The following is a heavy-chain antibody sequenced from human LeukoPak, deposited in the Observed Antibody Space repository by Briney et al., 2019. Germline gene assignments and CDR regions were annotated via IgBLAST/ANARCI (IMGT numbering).Heavy chain of an antibody. J-gene: IGHJ4*02. D-gene: IGHD3-9*01. CDR2: ITGSDGSS. Sequence: GGSLRLSCVASGFTFTNYAMSWVRRSPGKGLEWVSAITGSDGSSYYADSVKGRFTISRDNPKNTLYLQVNSLRAEDTAVYYCAKWGDYYILTGYYVPDYWGQGTLVTVSS. CDR1: GFTFTNYA. CDR3: AKWGDYYILTGYYVPDY. V-gene: IGHV3-23*01.